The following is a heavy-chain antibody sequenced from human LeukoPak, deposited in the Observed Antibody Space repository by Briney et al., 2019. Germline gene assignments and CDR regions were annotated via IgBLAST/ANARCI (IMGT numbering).Heavy chain of an antibody. CDR1: GYTFTSYG. CDR3: ARGRESIAAADNDAFDI. V-gene: IGHV1-18*01. D-gene: IGHD6-13*01. J-gene: IGHJ3*02. CDR2: ISAYNGNT. Sequence: ASVKVSCKASGYTFTSYGISWVRQAPGQGLEWMGWISAYNGNTNYAQKLQGRVTMTTDTSTSTAYMELSSLRSEDTAVYYCARGRESIAAADNDAFDIWGQGTMVTVSS.